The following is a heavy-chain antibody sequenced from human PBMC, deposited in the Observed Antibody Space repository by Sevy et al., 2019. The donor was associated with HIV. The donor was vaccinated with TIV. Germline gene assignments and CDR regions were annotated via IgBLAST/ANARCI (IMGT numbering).Heavy chain of an antibody. V-gene: IGHV4-59*13. J-gene: IGHJ4*02. CDR2: IYYTGGST. CDR3: AGGGGYSSGPTF. CDR1: GGSISSYY. Sequence: SETLSLTCNVSGGSISSYYWSWIRQPPGKGLEWIGYIYYTGGSTKYNPSLQSRVTISVDMSKNQFSLRLSSVTATDTAVYYCAGGGGYSSGPTFWGQGTLVTVSS. D-gene: IGHD6-19*01.